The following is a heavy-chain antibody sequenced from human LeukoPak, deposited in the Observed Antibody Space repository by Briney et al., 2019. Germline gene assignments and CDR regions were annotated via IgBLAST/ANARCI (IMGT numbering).Heavy chain of an antibody. Sequence: PSETLSLTCAVSGGSISTSDYYWGWIRQSPVKGLEWIGDVFYTGKTNYNPSLRGRATISIDTSKNQFSLKLTYVTAADSAVYYCARVFDSWGQGALVTVSS. CDR3: ARVFDS. J-gene: IGHJ4*02. V-gene: IGHV4-39*07. CDR2: VFYTGKT. CDR1: GGSISTSDYY.